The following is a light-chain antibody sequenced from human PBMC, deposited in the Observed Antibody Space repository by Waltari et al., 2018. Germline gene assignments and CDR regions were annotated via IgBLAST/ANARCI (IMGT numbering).Light chain of an antibody. CDR2: AAS. V-gene: IGKV1-12*01. CDR3: QQTDSFPLT. J-gene: IGKJ4*01. CDR1: QDVSTW. Sequence: DIQMTQSPSSVCASIGDRVTISCRASQDVSTWVAWYQQKPGKAPNLLISAASSLQGGVPSRFSGSGSGTDFTLTISGLQPEDFTIYFCQQTDSFPLTFGGGTKVELK.